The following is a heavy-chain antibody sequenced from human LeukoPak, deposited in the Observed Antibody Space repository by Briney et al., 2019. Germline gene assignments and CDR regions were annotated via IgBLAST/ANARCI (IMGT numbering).Heavy chain of an antibody. J-gene: IGHJ6*02. Sequence: GGSLRLSCAASGSTFSSYAMHWVRQAPGKGLEWVAVISYDGSNKYYADSVKGRFTISRDNSKNTLYLQMNSLRAENTAVYYCARDRFPVVVAATRYYYYYGMDVWGQGTTVTVSS. CDR2: ISYDGSNK. CDR3: ARDRFPVVVAATRYYYYYGMDV. CDR1: GSTFSSYA. D-gene: IGHD2-15*01. V-gene: IGHV3-30-3*01.